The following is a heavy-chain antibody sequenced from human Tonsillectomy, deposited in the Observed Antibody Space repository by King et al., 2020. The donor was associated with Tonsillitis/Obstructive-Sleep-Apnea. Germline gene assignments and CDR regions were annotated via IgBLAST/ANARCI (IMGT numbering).Heavy chain of an antibody. CDR1: GGSISSYY. V-gene: IGHV4-59*01. CDR3: AREGDDVFDI. Sequence: QMQLQESGPRLVKPSETLSLTCTVSGGSISSYYWSWIRQAPGKGLEWIGYIDYSGSTNYNPSLKSRVTTSVDTSRNQFSLKLSAVTAADTAVYYCAREGDDVFDIWGQGTMVTVSS. CDR2: IDYSGST. J-gene: IGHJ3*02. D-gene: IGHD3-16*01.